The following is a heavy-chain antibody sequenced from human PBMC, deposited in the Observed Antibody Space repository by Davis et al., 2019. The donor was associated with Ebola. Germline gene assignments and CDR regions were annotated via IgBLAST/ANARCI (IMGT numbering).Heavy chain of an antibody. J-gene: IGHJ6*04. CDR3: ARDRGNYYGSGSYMGYYYYGMDV. D-gene: IGHD3-10*01. CDR1: GYTFTGYY. V-gene: IGHV1-46*01. CDR2: INPSGGST. Sequence: AASVKVSCKASGYTFTGYYVHWVRQAPGQGLEWMGIINPSGGSTSYAQKFQGRVTMTRDTSTSTVYMELSSLRSEDTAVYYCARDRGNYYGSGSYMGYYYYGMDVWGKGTTVTVSS.